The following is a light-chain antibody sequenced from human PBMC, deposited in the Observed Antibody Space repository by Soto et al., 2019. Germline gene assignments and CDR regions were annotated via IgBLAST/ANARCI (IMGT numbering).Light chain of an antibody. Sequence: QSVLTQPLSVSGAPGQRVTISCTGSSSNIGAGYDVHWYQQLPGTAPKLLIYDNTNRPSGVPDRFSGSKSGTSASLAITGLQAEDEADYYCQSYDSSLSGSRVFGTGTKVTVL. V-gene: IGLV1-40*01. CDR2: DNT. CDR3: QSYDSSLSGSRV. J-gene: IGLJ1*01. CDR1: SSNIGAGYD.